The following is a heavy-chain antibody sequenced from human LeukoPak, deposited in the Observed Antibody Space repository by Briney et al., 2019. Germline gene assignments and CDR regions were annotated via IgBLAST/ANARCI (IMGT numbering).Heavy chain of an antibody. CDR3: ARGLYSSGWFEN. V-gene: IGHV1-2*02. CDR1: GYTFTSYD. D-gene: IGHD6-19*01. Sequence: ASVKVSCKASGYTFTSYDINWVRQATGQGLEWMGWVNPNSGGSNYAQKFQGRVTMTRDTSISTAYMELSRLRSDDTAVYYCARGLYSSGWFENWGQGTLVTVSS. CDR2: VNPNSGGS. J-gene: IGHJ5*02.